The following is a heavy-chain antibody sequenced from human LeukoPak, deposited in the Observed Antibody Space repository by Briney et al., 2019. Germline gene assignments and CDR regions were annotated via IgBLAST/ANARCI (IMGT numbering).Heavy chain of an antibody. CDR2: ITSNSRT. CDR1: GFTFSSYA. J-gene: IGHJ3*01. D-gene: IGHD4-11*01. CDR3: GRDPNGNYVGAFEF. Sequence: GGSLRLSCTASGFTFSSYAMTWVRQAPGKGLEWASSITSNSRTSYGDSVKGRFTISRDNSKNTVYLQMDSLRAEDTAIFYCGRDPNGNYVGAFEFWSRGTMVTVSS. V-gene: IGHV3-23*01.